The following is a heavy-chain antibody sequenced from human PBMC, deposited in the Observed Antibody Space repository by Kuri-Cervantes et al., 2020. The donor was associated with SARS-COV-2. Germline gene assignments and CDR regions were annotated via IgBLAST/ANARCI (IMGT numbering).Heavy chain of an antibody. V-gene: IGHV1-2*02. CDR1: GHTFTGYY. CDR3: ARVGPLRYSSSWEHDY. Sequence: ASVKVSCKASGHTFTGYYMHWVRQAPGQGLEWMGWINPNSGGTNYAQKFQGRVTMTRDTSISTAYMELSRLRSDDTAVYYCARVGPLRYSSSWEHDYWGQGTLVTVSS. J-gene: IGHJ4*02. CDR2: INPNSGGT. D-gene: IGHD6-13*01.